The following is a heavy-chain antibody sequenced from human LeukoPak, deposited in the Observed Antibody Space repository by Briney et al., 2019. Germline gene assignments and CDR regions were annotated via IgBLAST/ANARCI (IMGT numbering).Heavy chain of an antibody. CDR1: SGSINSDGYY. D-gene: IGHD5-24*01. CDR2: VYSSGSA. V-gene: IGHV4-61*02. Sequence: PSETLSLTCAVSSGSINSDGYYWSWIRQPAGKGLEWIGRVYSSGSANYSPSLKSRVIISIDTSKNQFSLRLSSVTAADTAVYYCASVYRRDGLNFDGFDIWGQGTMVTVS. J-gene: IGHJ3*02. CDR3: ASVYRRDGLNFDGFDI.